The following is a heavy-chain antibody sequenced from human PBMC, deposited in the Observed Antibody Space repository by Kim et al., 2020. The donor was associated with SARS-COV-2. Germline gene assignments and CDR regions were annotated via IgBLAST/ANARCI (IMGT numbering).Heavy chain of an antibody. V-gene: IGHV3-23*01. Sequence: GGSLRLSCGTSGFIFSNYAISWVRQAPGKGLEWVSTVTGSSGITYYADSVRGRFTISRDNSKNTVSLRMDSLRAEDTAIYYCSKGRAEYGELSHDYWGQGVLVTVSS. CDR2: VTGSSGIT. CDR3: SKGRAEYGELSHDY. J-gene: IGHJ4*02. CDR1: GFIFSNYA. D-gene: IGHD3-10*01.